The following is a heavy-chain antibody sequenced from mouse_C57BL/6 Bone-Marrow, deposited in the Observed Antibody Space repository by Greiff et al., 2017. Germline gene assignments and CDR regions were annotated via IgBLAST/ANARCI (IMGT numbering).Heavy chain of an antibody. V-gene: IGHV8-8*01. CDR2: PWWDDAK. CDR1: GFSLSTYGMC. Sequence: QVTLKVSGPGILQPSQSLSLSCSSSGFSLSTYGMCVGWLRQPPGKGLEWLAHPWWDDAKYYNKALKSRPIISKDTSNTQVFLMIAHVSTDDTATYCCAPASDGYYYADWGQGTLVTVSA. CDR3: APASDGYYYAD. J-gene: IGHJ3*01. D-gene: IGHD2-3*01.